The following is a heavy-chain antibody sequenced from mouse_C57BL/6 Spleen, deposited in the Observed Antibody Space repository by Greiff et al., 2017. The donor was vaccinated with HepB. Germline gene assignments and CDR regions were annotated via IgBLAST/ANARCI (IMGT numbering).Heavy chain of an antibody. CDR1: GYTFTSYG. V-gene: IGHV1-81*01. J-gene: IGHJ3*01. Sequence: VKLVESGAELARPGASVKLSCKASGYTFTSYGISWVKQRTGQGLEWIGEIYPRSGNTYYNEKFKGKATLTADKSSSTAYMELRSLTSEDSAVYFCAIPLYYDYDWFAYWGQGTLVTVSA. CDR3: AIPLYYDYDWFAY. CDR2: IYPRSGNT. D-gene: IGHD2-4*01.